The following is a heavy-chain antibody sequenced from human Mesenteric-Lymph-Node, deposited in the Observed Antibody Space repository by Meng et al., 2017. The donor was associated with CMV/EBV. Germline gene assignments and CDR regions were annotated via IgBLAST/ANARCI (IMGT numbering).Heavy chain of an antibody. CDR2: ISGSGGST. Sequence: GESLKISCAASGLSFGGYWMSWVRQAPGKGLEWVSAISGSGGSTYYADSVKGRFTISRDNSKNTLYLQMNSLRAEDTAVYYCAKVPSSWFYYFDYWGQGTLVTVSS. V-gene: IGHV3-23*01. CDR3: AKVPSSWFYYFDY. CDR1: GLSFGGYW. J-gene: IGHJ4*02. D-gene: IGHD6-13*01.